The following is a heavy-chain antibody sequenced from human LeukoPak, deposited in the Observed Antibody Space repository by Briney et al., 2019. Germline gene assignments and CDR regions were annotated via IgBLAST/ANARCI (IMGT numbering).Heavy chain of an antibody. CDR1: GFTFSSYA. CDR3: AKSATVTTLYYYYYYYMDV. CDR2: ISGSGGST. V-gene: IGHV3-23*01. Sequence: GGSLRLSCAASGFTFSSYALSWVRQAPGKGLEWVSAISGSGGSTYYADSVKGRFTISRDNSKNTLYLQMNSLRAEDTAVYYCAKSATVTTLYYYYYYYMDVWGKGTTVTVSS. D-gene: IGHD4-11*01. J-gene: IGHJ6*03.